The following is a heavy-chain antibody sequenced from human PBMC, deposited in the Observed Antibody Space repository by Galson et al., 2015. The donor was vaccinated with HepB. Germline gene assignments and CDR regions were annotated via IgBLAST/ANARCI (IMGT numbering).Heavy chain of an antibody. Sequence: SVKVSCKASGYTFTSYGISGVRQAPGQGLEWMGWISAYNGNTNYAQKLQGRVTMTTDTSTSTAYMELRSLRSDDTAVYYCATSYSSSWYTSYYYYGMDVWGQGTTVTVSS. CDR1: GYTFTSYG. D-gene: IGHD6-13*01. V-gene: IGHV1-18*04. CDR2: ISAYNGNT. J-gene: IGHJ6*02. CDR3: ATSYSSSWYTSYYYYGMDV.